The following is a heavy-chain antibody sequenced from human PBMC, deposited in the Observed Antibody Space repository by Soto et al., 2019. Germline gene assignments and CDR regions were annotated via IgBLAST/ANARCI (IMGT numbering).Heavy chain of an antibody. CDR2: IWYDGSNK. V-gene: IGHV3-33*01. D-gene: IGHD1-26*01. CDR1: GFTFSTYG. CDR3: ARDPREARNTYGMDV. J-gene: IGHJ6*02. Sequence: QVQLVESGGGVVQPGRSLRLSCAASGFTFSTYGMHWVRQAPGKGLEWVAVIWYDGSNKYYADSVKGRFTISRDNSRNTLYLQMHSLRDEDTAVYYCARDPREARNTYGMDVWGQGTTVIVSS.